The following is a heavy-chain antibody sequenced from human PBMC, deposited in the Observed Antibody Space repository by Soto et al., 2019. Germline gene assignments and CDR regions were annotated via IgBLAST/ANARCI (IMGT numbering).Heavy chain of an antibody. CDR3: ARDMGIITFGGVIVTPLTYFDF. CDR1: GYTFTRYY. J-gene: IGHJ4*02. Sequence: ASVKVSCKASGYTFTRYYLHWVRQAPGQGLEWMGIINPSGGSTSYAQKFQGRVSMTRDTSTSTVYMELSSLRSEDTAVYYCARDMGIITFGGVIVTPLTYFDFFGQLTLVTLCS. CDR2: INPSGGST. V-gene: IGHV1-46*01. D-gene: IGHD3-16*02.